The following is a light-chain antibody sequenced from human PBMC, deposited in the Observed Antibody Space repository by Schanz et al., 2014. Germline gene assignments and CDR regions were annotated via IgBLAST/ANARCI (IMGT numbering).Light chain of an antibody. CDR2: GAS. CDR3: QQYGDSAGIT. Sequence: EIVLTQSPATLSLSPGERATLSCRASHSVSSYLAWYQQKPGQAPRLLTYGASSRATGIPDRFSGSGSGTDFTLTISSLEPEDFALYYCQQYGDSAGITFGQGTRLEIK. CDR1: HSVSSY. V-gene: IGKV3-11*01. J-gene: IGKJ5*01.